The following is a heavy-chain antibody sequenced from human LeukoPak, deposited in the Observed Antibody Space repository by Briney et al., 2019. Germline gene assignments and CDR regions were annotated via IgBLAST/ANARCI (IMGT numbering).Heavy chain of an antibody. J-gene: IGHJ4*02. CDR3: ARVHSSGWFQDDY. CDR1: GGSISSYY. CDR2: IYCSGST. D-gene: IGHD6-19*01. Sequence: SETLSLTCTVSGGSISSYYWSWIRQPPGKGLEWIGYIYCSGSTNYNPSLKSRVTISVDTSKNQFSLKLSSVTAADTAVYYCARVHSSGWFQDDYWGQGTLVTVSS. V-gene: IGHV4-59*01.